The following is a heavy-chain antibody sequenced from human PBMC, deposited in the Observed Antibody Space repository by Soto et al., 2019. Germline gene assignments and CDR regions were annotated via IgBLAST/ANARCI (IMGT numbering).Heavy chain of an antibody. Sequence: SETLSLTCTVSGGSISSGGYYWSWIRQHPGKGLEWIGYIYYSGSTYYNPSLKSRVTISVDTSKNQFSLKLSSVTAEDTALYYCASSDRSGCGFDYWGQGTLVTVSS. J-gene: IGHJ4*02. CDR2: IYYSGST. D-gene: IGHD3-22*01. CDR3: ASSDRSGCGFDY. V-gene: IGHV4-31*03. CDR1: GGSISSGGYY.